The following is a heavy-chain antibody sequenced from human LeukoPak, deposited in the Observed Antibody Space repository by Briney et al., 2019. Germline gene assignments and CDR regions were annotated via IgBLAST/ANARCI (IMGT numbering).Heavy chain of an antibody. CDR3: ATDAHCSSGSCSLNL. CDR2: FDPEDGET. Sequence: EASVKVSCTVSGYTLTELSMHWVRQAPGKGLEWMGGFDPEDGETIYAQKFQGRVTMTEDTSTDTAYMELSSLRSEDTAVYYCATDAHCSSGSCSLNLWGQGTLVTVSS. V-gene: IGHV1-24*01. J-gene: IGHJ5*02. CDR1: GYTLTELS. D-gene: IGHD2-15*01.